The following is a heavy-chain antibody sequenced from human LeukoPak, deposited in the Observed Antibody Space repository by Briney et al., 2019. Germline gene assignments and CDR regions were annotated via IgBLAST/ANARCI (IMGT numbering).Heavy chain of an antibody. Sequence: SETLSLTCAVYGGSFSGYYWSWIRQPPGKGLEWIGEINHSGSTNYNPSLKSRVTISVDTSKNQFSLKLSSVTAADTAVYYCARLYSSSWSYYYYMDVWGKGTTVTLSS. CDR2: INHSGST. J-gene: IGHJ6*03. V-gene: IGHV4-34*01. CDR3: ARLYSSSWSYYYYMDV. D-gene: IGHD6-13*01. CDR1: GGSFSGYY.